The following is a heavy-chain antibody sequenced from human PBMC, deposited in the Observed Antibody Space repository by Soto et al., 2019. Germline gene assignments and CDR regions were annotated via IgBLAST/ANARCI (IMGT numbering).Heavy chain of an antibody. D-gene: IGHD6-19*01. CDR3: AKCGIAVAGTDLDY. Sequence: AGGSLRLSCAASGFTFSSYAMSWVRQAPGKGLEWVSAISGSGGSTYYADSVKGRFTISRDNSKNTLYLQMNSLRAEDTAVYYCAKCGIAVAGTDLDYWGQGTLVTVSS. V-gene: IGHV3-23*01. CDR2: ISGSGGST. CDR1: GFTFSSYA. J-gene: IGHJ4*02.